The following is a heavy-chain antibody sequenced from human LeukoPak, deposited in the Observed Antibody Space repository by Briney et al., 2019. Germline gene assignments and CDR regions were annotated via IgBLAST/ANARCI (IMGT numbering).Heavy chain of an antibody. D-gene: IGHD6-19*01. CDR1: GGSFSGYY. CDR2: INHSGST. Sequence: SETLSLTCAVYGGSFSGYYWSWIRQPQGKGLEWIGEINHSGSTNYNPSLKSRVTISVDTSKNQFSLKLSSVTAADTAVYYCARSVGAVAAAPFDYWGQGTLVTVSS. V-gene: IGHV4-34*01. CDR3: ARSVGAVAAAPFDY. J-gene: IGHJ4*02.